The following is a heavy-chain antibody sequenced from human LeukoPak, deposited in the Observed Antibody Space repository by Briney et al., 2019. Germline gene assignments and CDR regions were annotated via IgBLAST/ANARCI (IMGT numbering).Heavy chain of an antibody. V-gene: IGHV1-46*01. D-gene: IGHD1-26*01. CDR3: ARDSGSYGPSYYYYYYGMDV. CDR1: GYTFTSYY. Sequence: ASVKVSCKASGYTFTSYYMHWVRQATGQGLAWMGIINPSGGSTSYAQKFQGRVTMTRDTSTSTVYMELSSLRSEDTAVYYCARDSGSYGPSYYYYYYGMDVWGQGTTVTVSS. J-gene: IGHJ6*02. CDR2: INPSGGST.